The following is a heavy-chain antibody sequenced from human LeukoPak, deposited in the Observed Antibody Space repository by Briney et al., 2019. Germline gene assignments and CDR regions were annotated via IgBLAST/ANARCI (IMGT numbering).Heavy chain of an antibody. CDR2: ISSNGGST. D-gene: IGHD5-12*01. J-gene: IGHJ4*02. CDR1: GFTFSSYA. Sequence: GGSLRLSCSASGFTFSSYAMHWVRQAPGKGLVYVSAISSNGGSTYYADSVKGRFTISRDNSKNTLYLQMSSLRAEDTAVYYCVKDEDFGYSGYFDYWGQGTLVTVSS. V-gene: IGHV3-64D*09. CDR3: VKDEDFGYSGYFDY.